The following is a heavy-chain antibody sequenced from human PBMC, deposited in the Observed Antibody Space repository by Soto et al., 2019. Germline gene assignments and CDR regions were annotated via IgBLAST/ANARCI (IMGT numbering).Heavy chain of an antibody. D-gene: IGHD3-10*01. V-gene: IGHV4-39*01. CDR3: ARRPLVRGIIPYYFDS. J-gene: IGHJ4*02. CDR1: GGSNNNSSFY. Sequence: QLQLQESGPGLVKPSETLSLTCTVSGGSNNNSSFYWGWVRQPPGKRLEWIGSIYYSGSAYYNPSLKSRLTISVDTSKNQFSLNLSSVTAADTAVYFCARRPLVRGIIPYYFDSWGQGTLVTVSS. CDR2: IYYSGSA.